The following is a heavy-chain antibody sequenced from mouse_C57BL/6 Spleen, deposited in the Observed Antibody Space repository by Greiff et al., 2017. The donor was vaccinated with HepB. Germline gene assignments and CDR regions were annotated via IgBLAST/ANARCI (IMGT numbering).Heavy chain of an antibody. V-gene: IGHV1-22*01. D-gene: IGHD1-1*01. CDR1: GYTFTDYN. Sequence: EVQLQQSGPELVKPGASVKMSCKASGYTFTDYNMHWVKQSHGKSLEWIGYINPNNGGTSYNHKFKGKAKLTVNKSSSTAYMELRSLTSEDSAVYYCASSPLITTVVATRYFDVWGTGTTVTVSS. CDR3: ASSPLITTVVATRYFDV. J-gene: IGHJ1*03. CDR2: INPNNGGT.